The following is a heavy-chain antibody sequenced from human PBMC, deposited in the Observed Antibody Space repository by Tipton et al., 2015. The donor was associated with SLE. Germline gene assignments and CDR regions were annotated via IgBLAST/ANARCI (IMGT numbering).Heavy chain of an antibody. V-gene: IGHV4-38-2*02. Sequence: TLSLTCTVSGGSISGYFWSWIRQPPGKGLEWIGSMHHTGATYSSPSLKSRVTLSLDKSQNQFSLKLTSVTAADTAVYYCASLAGTYSSYFRDYWGRGALVSVSS. CDR3: ASLAGTYSSYFRDY. CDR1: GGSISGYF. CDR2: MHHTGAT. D-gene: IGHD1-26*01. J-gene: IGHJ4*02.